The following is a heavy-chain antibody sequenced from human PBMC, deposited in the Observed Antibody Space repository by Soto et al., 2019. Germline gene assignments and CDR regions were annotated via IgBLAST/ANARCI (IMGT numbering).Heavy chain of an antibody. J-gene: IGHJ6*02. CDR2: INPSGGST. Sequence: ASVKVSCKASGYTCTSYYMHWVRQAPGQGLEWMGIINPSGGSTSYAQKFQGRVTMTRDTSTSTVYMELSSLRSEDTAVYYCERELDIVVVVAATSGMDVWGQGTTVTVSS. CDR1: GYTCTSYY. D-gene: IGHD2-15*01. V-gene: IGHV1-46*01. CDR3: ERELDIVVVVAATSGMDV.